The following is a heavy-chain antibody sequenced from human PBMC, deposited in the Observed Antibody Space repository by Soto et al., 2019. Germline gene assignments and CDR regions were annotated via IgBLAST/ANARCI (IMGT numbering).Heavy chain of an antibody. CDR1: GGTFSSYA. J-gene: IGHJ6*02. V-gene: IGHV1-69*01. CDR3: ASPITMVRGVTYPYYYYYGMDV. D-gene: IGHD3-10*01. CDR2: IIPIFGTA. Sequence: QVQLVQSGAEVKKPGSSVKVSCKASGGTFSSYAISWVRQAPGQGLEGMGGIIPIFGTANYAQKFQGRVTITADESTSTAYMEMSSMRSEDTAVYYCASPITMVRGVTYPYYYYYGMDVWGQGTTVTVSS.